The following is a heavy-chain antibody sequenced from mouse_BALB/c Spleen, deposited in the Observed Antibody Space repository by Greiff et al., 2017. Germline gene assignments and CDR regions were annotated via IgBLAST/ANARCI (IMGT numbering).Heavy chain of an antibody. Sequence: QVQLKESGPGLVAPSQSLSITCTVSGFSLTGYGVNWVRQPPGKGLEWLGMIWGDGSTDYNSALKSRLSISKDNSKSQVFLKMNSLQTDDTARYYCARDLGGYDYDDGAWFAYWGQGTLVTVSA. CDR3: ARDLGGYDYDDGAWFAY. CDR1: GFSLTGYG. D-gene: IGHD2-4*01. J-gene: IGHJ3*01. V-gene: IGHV2-6-7*01. CDR2: IWGDGST.